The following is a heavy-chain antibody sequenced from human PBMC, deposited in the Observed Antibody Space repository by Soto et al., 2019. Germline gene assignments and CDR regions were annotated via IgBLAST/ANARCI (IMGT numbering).Heavy chain of an antibody. J-gene: IGHJ4*02. D-gene: IGHD3-10*01. CDR3: AKEQRQDPYGAGSYYYDY. CDR2: ISGSGGST. Sequence: GGSLRLSCAASGFTFSSYAMSWVRQAPGKGLEWVSAISGSGGSTYYADSVKGRFTISRDNSKNTLYLQMNSLRAEDTAVYYCAKEQRQDPYGAGSYYYDYWGQGTLVTVSS. CDR1: GFTFSSYA. V-gene: IGHV3-23*01.